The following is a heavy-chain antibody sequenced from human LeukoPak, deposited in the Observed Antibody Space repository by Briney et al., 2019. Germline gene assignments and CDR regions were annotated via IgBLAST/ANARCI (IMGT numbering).Heavy chain of an antibody. V-gene: IGHV1-2*02. CDR3: ARNGEGYGDYYWFDP. Sequence: ASVNVSRKASGYTLTGYYMHGVRQAPGQGLEGMGWINPNSGGTHYARNFQRRDTMTRHTSIRTDYMAQNRLRSDDTAVYYCARNGEGYGDYYWFDPWGQGTLVAVSS. J-gene: IGHJ5*02. CDR1: GYTLTGYY. CDR2: INPNSGGT. D-gene: IGHD4-17*01.